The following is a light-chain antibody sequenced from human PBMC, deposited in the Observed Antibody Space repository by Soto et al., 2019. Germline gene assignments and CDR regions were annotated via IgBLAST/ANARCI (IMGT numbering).Light chain of an antibody. CDR1: QSVTSH. J-gene: IGKJ1*01. CDR3: QQYNAWPPWT. V-gene: IGKV3-15*01. CDR2: GAS. Sequence: EIVMTQSPATLSVSPGERATLSCRASQSVTSHLAWYQQKPGQAPRLLIYGASTRATGVPDRFSGGGSGTEFTLPISSLQSEDFAVYYCQQYNAWPPWTFGQGTKVEIK.